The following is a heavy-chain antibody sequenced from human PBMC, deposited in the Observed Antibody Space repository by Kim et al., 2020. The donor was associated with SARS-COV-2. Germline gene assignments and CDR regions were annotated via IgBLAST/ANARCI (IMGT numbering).Heavy chain of an antibody. J-gene: IGHJ5*02. CDR3: ARGGRALLWWFDP. V-gene: IGHV4-34*01. D-gene: IGHD2-21*01. Sequence: YHPPLKSAVTISVDTSKNQFSRKLSSVTAAGTAVYYWARGGRALLWWFDPWGQGTLVTVSS.